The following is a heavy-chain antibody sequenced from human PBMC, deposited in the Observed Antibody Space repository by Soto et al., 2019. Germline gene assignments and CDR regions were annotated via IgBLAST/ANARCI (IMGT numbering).Heavy chain of an antibody. Sequence: QVQLVQSGAEVKKPGASVKVSCKASGYTFTSYGISWVRQAPGQGLEWLGWISAYNGNTNYAQKLQGRVTMTTDTSTSTDYMEMRSLRSDDTAVYYCEREGVTTVTAPDYYGMDVWGQGTTVTGSS. V-gene: IGHV1-18*01. CDR2: ISAYNGNT. J-gene: IGHJ6*02. D-gene: IGHD4-17*01. CDR3: EREGVTTVTAPDYYGMDV. CDR1: GYTFTSYG.